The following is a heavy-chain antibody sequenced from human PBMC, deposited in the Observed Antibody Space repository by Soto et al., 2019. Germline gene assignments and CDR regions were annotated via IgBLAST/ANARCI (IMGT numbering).Heavy chain of an antibody. CDR2: ISYDGSNK. CDR3: ARDVAVAGTSDYFDY. V-gene: IGHV3-30-3*01. CDR1: GFTFSSYA. Sequence: GGPLRLSCAAAGFTFSSYAMHWVRQEPGKGLEWVAVISYDGSNKYYADSVKGRFTISRDNSKNTLYLQMNSLRAEDTAVYYCARDVAVAGTSDYFDYWGQGTLVSVSS. D-gene: IGHD6-19*01. J-gene: IGHJ4*02.